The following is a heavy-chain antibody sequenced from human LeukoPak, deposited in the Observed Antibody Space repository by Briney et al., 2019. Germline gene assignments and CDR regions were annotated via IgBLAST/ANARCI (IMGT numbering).Heavy chain of an antibody. CDR2: MYTLGNT. V-gene: IGHV3-66*01. J-gene: IGHJ4*02. Sequence: GGSLRLSCAASGFTVSSNYMTWVRQAPGKGLEWVSVMYTLGNTYYADSVRGRFTISRDNSKNTLYLQMNSLRAEDTAVYYCAGSSRIGGFDYWGQGTLVTVSS. CDR3: AGSSRIGGFDY. D-gene: IGHD3-10*01. CDR1: GFTVSSNY.